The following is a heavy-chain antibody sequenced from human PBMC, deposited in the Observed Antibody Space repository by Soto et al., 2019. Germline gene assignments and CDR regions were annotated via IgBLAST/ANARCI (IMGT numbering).Heavy chain of an antibody. Sequence: GGSLRLSCAASGFTFSSYAMHWVRQAPGKGLEYVSAISSNGGSTYYANSVKGRFTISRDNSKNTLYLQMGSLRAEDMAVYYCAREVDIGVGYFDYWGQGTLVTVSS. CDR2: ISSNGGST. J-gene: IGHJ4*02. CDR3: AREVDIGVGYFDY. CDR1: GFTFSSYA. D-gene: IGHD2-15*01. V-gene: IGHV3-64*01.